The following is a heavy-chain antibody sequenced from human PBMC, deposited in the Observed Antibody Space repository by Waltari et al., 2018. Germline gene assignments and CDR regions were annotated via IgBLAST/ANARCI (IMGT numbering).Heavy chain of an antibody. V-gene: IGHV3-9*01. CDR3: AKDTHHSSGWHYFDY. Sequence: EVQLVESGGGLVQPGRSLRLSCSASGFPFDDYAMHWVRQAPGKGLEWVAGISWNSGSIGYADSVKGRLTISRDNAKNSLYLQMNSLRAEDTALYYCAKDTHHSSGWHYFDYWGQGTLVTVSS. D-gene: IGHD6-19*01. CDR2: ISWNSGSI. J-gene: IGHJ4*02. CDR1: GFPFDDYA.